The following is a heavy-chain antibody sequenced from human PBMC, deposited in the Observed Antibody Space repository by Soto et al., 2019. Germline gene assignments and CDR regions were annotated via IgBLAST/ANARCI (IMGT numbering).Heavy chain of an antibody. J-gene: IGHJ6*02. CDR2: IDSYSNFI. D-gene: IGHD2-2*01. V-gene: IGHV3-21*01. CDR3: EVVPAAIPYGMDV. CDR1: GFTFSRYS. Sequence: PGGSLRLSCAASGFTFSRYSMNWVRQAPGKGLEWVSSIDSYSNFIYYADSVKGRFIISRDNARNSLFLQMSSLRAEDTAVYYCEVVPAAIPYGMDVWGQGTTVTVSS.